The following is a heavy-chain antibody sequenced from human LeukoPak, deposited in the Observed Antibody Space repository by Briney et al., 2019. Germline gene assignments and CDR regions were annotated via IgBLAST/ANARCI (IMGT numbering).Heavy chain of an antibody. V-gene: IGHV3-23*01. CDR3: AKAGYGSGSYLIDY. J-gene: IGHJ4*02. CDR1: GITFSSYD. Sequence: GGSLRLSCVASGITFSSYDMSWVRQAPGKGLEWISAISDRGKTDYADSVKGRFTISRDSSKNTLYLQMNSLRAEDTAVYYCAKAGYGSGSYLIDYWGQGTLVTVSS. D-gene: IGHD3-10*01. CDR2: ISDRGKT.